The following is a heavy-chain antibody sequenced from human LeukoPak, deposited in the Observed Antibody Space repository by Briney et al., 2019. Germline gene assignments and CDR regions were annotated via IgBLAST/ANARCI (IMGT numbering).Heavy chain of an antibody. J-gene: IGHJ4*02. CDR2: IIGSGDLI. V-gene: IGHV3-48*02. Sequence: PGGSLRLSCAASGFTFSSYSMNWVRQAPGKGLEWVSFIIGSGDLIYYADFVTGRFTISRDNAKNSLYLQMNSLRDDDTAVYYCARDGTGSNSGWYIHWGQGALVTVSS. CDR1: GFTFSSYS. D-gene: IGHD6-19*01. CDR3: ARDGTGSNSGWYIH.